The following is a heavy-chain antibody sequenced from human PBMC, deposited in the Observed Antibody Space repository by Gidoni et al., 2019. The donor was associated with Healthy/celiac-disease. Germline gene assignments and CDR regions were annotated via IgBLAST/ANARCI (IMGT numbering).Heavy chain of an antibody. D-gene: IGHD6-6*01. CDR3: ARGPSRGYSSSSLDGFDP. V-gene: IGHV1-8*01. J-gene: IGHJ5*02. Sequence: QVQLVQSGAEVKKPGASVKVSCKASGYTFTSYDINWVRQATGHGLEWMGWMNTNSGNTGDAQKFQGRVTMTRNTSISTAYMELSSLRSEDTAVYYCARGPSRGYSSSSLDGFDPWGQGTLVTVSS. CDR2: MNTNSGNT. CDR1: GYTFTSYD.